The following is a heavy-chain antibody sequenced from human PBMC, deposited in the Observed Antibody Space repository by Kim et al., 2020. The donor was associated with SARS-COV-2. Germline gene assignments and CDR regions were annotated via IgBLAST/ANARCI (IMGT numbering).Heavy chain of an antibody. CDR2: ISYSGST. Sequence: SETLSLTCTVSGGSISGYYWSWIRQPPGTGLEWIGYISYSGSTKYNPSLKSRGTISVDTSKNQFSLKLSSVTAADTAVYFCARVSVGYFNDAFDIWGQGTMVTVSS. V-gene: IGHV4-59*01. J-gene: IGHJ3*02. CDR3: ARVSVGYFNDAFDI. D-gene: IGHD3-9*01. CDR1: GGSISGYY.